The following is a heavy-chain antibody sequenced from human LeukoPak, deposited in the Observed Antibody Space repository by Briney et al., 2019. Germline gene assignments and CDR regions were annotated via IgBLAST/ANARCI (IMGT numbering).Heavy chain of an antibody. CDR3: ARDLEAATPYYYGMDV. CDR1: GGSISSYY. Sequence: SETLSLTCTVSGGSISSYYWSWIRQPPGKGPEWIGYIYYSGSTNYNPSLKSRVTISVDTSKNQFSLKLSSVTAADTAVYYCARDLEAATPYYYGMDVWGQGTTVTVSS. V-gene: IGHV4-59*01. J-gene: IGHJ6*02. D-gene: IGHD5-24*01. CDR2: IYYSGST.